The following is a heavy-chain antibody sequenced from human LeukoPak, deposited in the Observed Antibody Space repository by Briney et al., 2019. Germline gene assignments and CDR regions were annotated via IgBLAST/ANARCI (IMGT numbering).Heavy chain of an antibody. CDR1: GFTFSSYA. Sequence: PGGSLRLSCAASGFTFSSYAMSWVRQAPGKGLEWVSAISGSGGSTYYADPVKGRFTISRDNSKNTLFLQMNSLRAEDTALYYCAKDGVTAFYGDPTNWFDSWGQGILVTVSS. D-gene: IGHD4-17*01. CDR3: AKDGVTAFYGDPTNWFDS. V-gene: IGHV3-23*01. CDR2: ISGSGGST. J-gene: IGHJ5*01.